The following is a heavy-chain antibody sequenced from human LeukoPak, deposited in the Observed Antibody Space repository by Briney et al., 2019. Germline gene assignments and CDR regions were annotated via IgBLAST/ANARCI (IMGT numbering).Heavy chain of an antibody. J-gene: IGHJ3*02. CDR3: ARDVSSSTRAFDI. V-gene: IGHV3-48*03. CDR2: ISSSTSHT. D-gene: IGHD2-8*01. Sequence: GGSLRLSCAASGFTISTHEMTWVRQAPGKGLEWVSFISSSTSHTFYADSVKGRFTIFRDTAKNSLYLQMNNLRGEDTAVYYCARDVSSSTRAFDIWGQGTMVAVS. CDR1: GFTISTHE.